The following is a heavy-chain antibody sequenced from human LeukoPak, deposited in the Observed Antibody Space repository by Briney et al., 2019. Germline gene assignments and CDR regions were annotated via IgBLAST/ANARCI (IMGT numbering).Heavy chain of an antibody. CDR1: GYTLTELS. Sequence: ASVKVSCKVSGYTLTELSMHWVRQAPGKGLEWMGGFGPEDGETIYAQKFQGRVTMTEDTSTDTAYMELSSLRSEDTAVYYCATDTPTTMTVVVLSYWGQGTLVTVSS. CDR3: ATDTPTTMTVVVLSY. CDR2: FGPEDGET. D-gene: IGHD3-22*01. J-gene: IGHJ4*02. V-gene: IGHV1-24*01.